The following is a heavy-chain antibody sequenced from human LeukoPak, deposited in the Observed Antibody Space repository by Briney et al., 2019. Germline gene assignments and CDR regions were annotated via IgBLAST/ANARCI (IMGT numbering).Heavy chain of an antibody. D-gene: IGHD5-18*01. CDR3: ATFLWLHSGDTVDY. Sequence: ASVKVSCKASGYPFTTYVITWVRQAPGQGLEWMGWINPNSGGTNYAQKFQGRVTMTRDTSISTAYMELSRLRSDDTAVYYCATFLWLHSGDTVDYWGQGTLVTISS. V-gene: IGHV1-2*02. J-gene: IGHJ4*02. CDR2: INPNSGGT. CDR1: GYPFTTYV.